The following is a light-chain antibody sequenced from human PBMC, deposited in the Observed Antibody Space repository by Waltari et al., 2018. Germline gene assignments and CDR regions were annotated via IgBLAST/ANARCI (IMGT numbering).Light chain of an antibody. V-gene: IGLV2-11*01. Sequence: QSALIQPPSVSGSPGQSVTISSTGTSRDVGSYDYVSWYQQHPGTVPKPMIYNVNTQPSGVPDRISGSKSGTSASLAISGLQSEDEANYYCNSYASSTTQVFGTGTKVVVL. CDR3: NSYASSTTQV. J-gene: IGLJ1*01. CDR1: SRDVGSYDY. CDR2: NVN.